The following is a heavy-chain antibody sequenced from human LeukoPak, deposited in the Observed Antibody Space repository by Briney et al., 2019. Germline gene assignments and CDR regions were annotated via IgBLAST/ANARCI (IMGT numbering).Heavy chain of an antibody. CDR2: ISDSGNT. J-gene: IGHJ4*02. V-gene: IGHV3-23*01. D-gene: IGHD2-21*01. CDR3: AKAPVTTCRGAYCYPFDY. Sequence: GRSLRLSCAASGFTFSRYGMHWVRQAPGKGLEWVSAISDSGNTYHADSVKGRFTISRDSSKNTLFLQMNRLRPEDAAVYYCAKAPVTTCRGAYCYPFDYWGQGTLVTVSS. CDR1: GFTFSRYG.